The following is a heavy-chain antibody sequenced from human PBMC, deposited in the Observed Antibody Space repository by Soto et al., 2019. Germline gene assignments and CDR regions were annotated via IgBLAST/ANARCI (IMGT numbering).Heavy chain of an antibody. J-gene: IGHJ4*02. D-gene: IGHD3-9*01. CDR2: INPSGGST. Sequence: QVQLVQSGAEVKKPGASVKVSCNASGYTFTSYYIHWVRQAPGQGLEWMGIINPSGGSTTYAQKFQGRVTMTRVTSTSTVYMELSSLTSEDTAVYYCARSDFDWLSQARYYFDYWGQGTLVTVSS. V-gene: IGHV1-46*01. CDR3: ARSDFDWLSQARYYFDY. CDR1: GYTFTSYY.